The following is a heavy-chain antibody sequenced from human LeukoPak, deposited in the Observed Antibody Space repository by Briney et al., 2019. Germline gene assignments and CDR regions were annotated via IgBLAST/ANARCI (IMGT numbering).Heavy chain of an antibody. D-gene: IGHD2/OR15-2a*01. Sequence: GGSLRLSCTASKFTFMNYAMHWVRQAPGKGVEWLSTIGSAGGGIFYADSVKGRFTISRDNSKSTLFLQMDSLRVEDTALYYCAKRGEVSTYYYFESWGQGALVTVSS. CDR1: KFTFMNYA. J-gene: IGHJ4*02. V-gene: IGHV3-23*01. CDR3: AKRGEVSTYYYFES. CDR2: IGSAGGGI.